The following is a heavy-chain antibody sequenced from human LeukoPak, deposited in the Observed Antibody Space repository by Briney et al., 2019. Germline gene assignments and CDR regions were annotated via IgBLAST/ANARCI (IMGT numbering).Heavy chain of an antibody. CDR1: GFTFSNYG. J-gene: IGHJ1*01. CDR2: IRYDGSNE. V-gene: IGHV3-30*02. Sequence: GGSLRLSCAASGFTFSNYGLHWVRQAPGKGLEWVALIRYDGSNEYYADSVKGRFTISRDNSKNTLYLQMNSLRAEDTAVYYCAKDRIVAAAMGAFQYWGQGTPVTVSS. D-gene: IGHD2-2*01. CDR3: AKDRIVAAAMGAFQY.